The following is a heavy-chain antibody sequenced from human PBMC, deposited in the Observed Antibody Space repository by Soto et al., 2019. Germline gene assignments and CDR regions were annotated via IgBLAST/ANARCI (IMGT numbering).Heavy chain of an antibody. D-gene: IGHD2-2*01. CDR3: ASGRFCSTSCYEDRDY. J-gene: IGHJ4*02. CDR2: MNPNSGTT. V-gene: IGHV1-8*02. CDR1: GYTFTSYD. Sequence: QVPLVQSGAEVKKPGASVQVSCKASGYTFTSYDINWVRQATGQGLEWMGWMNPNSGTTGYAQKFQGRVTMTRNTSISTAYMELSSLRSEDTAVYYCASGRFCSTSCYEDRDYWGQGTLVTVSS.